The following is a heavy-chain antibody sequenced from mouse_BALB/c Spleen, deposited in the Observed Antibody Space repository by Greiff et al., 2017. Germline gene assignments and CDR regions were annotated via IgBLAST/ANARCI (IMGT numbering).Heavy chain of an antibody. J-gene: IGHJ2*01. Sequence: LKQPGSELVRPGASVKLSCKASGYTFTSYWMHWVKQRPGQGLEWIGNIYPGSGSTNYDEKFKSKATLTVDTSSSTAYMQLSSLTSEDSAVYYCTRSSNWDDPFDYWGQGTTLTVSA. D-gene: IGHD4-1*01. CDR1: GYTFTSYW. CDR3: TRSSNWDDPFDY. V-gene: IGHV1S22*01. CDR2: IYPGSGST.